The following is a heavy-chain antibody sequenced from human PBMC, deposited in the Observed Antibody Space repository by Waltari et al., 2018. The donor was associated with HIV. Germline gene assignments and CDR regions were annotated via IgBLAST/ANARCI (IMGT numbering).Heavy chain of an antibody. CDR2: IFSSRRILRRGRT. V-gene: IGHV4-61*08. D-gene: IGHD1-26*01. CDR3: ASQFILGVTWYFDR. Sequence: QVQLQESGPGLVTPSETLSLICNVSGDSVTSDVYYWTWIRQPPGKSLEWIGYIFSSRRILRRGRTCYSPSLNGRVAISVDTSKNQFSLNLDFVTAADTAVYFFASQFILGVTWYFDRWGRGTLVTVSS. J-gene: IGHJ2*01. CDR1: GDSVTSDVYY.